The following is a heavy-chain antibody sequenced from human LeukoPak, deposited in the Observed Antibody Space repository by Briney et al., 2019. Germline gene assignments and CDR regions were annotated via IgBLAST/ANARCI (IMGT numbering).Heavy chain of an antibody. CDR3: ARGVVATRGDY. Sequence: GGSLRLSCAASGFTFSSHGMNWVRQAPGKGLEWVSVIYSGGSTYYADSVKGRFTISRDNSKNTLYLQMNSLRAEDTAVYYCARGVVATRGDYWGQGTLVTVSS. CDR1: GFTFSSHG. J-gene: IGHJ4*02. D-gene: IGHD5-12*01. V-gene: IGHV3-53*01. CDR2: IYSGGST.